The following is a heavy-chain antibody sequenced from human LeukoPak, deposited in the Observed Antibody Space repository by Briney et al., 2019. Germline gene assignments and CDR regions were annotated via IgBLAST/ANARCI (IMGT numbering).Heavy chain of an antibody. J-gene: IGHJ1*01. CDR3: ARRRYYDSTGYLD. Sequence: SETLSLTCTISSGSISSSSYYWGWIRQPPGKRLEWIADIYYSGSTYYNPSLKSRVSISIDTSNNHFSLRLSSVTAADTALYYCARRRYYDSTGYLDWGQGTLVTVSS. V-gene: IGHV4-39*02. D-gene: IGHD3-22*01. CDR2: IYYSGST. CDR1: SGSISSSSYY.